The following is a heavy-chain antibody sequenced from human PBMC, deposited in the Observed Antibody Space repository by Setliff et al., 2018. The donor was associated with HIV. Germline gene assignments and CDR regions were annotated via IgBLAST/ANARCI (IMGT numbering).Heavy chain of an antibody. CDR1: GGSISSGSYY. J-gene: IGHJ4*02. Sequence: SETLSLTCTVAGGSISSGSYYWSWIRQPAGKGLEWIGHIHTSGSTKYNPSLKSRVTISADTSKDQFSLNLSSVTAAETAVYYCARVGYHGSGRYSFDYWGQGTLVTVSS. D-gene: IGHD3-10*01. CDR3: ARVGYHGSGRYSFDY. V-gene: IGHV4-61*09. CDR2: IHTSGST.